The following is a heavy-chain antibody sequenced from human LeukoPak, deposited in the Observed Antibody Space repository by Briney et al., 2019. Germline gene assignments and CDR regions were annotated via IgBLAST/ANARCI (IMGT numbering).Heavy chain of an antibody. J-gene: IGHJ4*02. CDR1: GFTFSSYG. D-gene: IGHD2-21*01. CDR3: AKDRIVVVIEGAFDY. CDR2: IRYDGSNK. Sequence: GGSLRLSCAASGFTFSSYGMHWVRQAPGKGLECVAFIRYDGSNKYYADSVKGRFTISRDNSKNTLYLQMNSLRAEDTAVYYCAKDRIVVVIEGAFDYWGQGTLVTVSS. V-gene: IGHV3-30*02.